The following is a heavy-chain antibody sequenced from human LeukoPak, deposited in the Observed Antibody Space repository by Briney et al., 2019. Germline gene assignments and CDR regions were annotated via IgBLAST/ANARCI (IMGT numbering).Heavy chain of an antibody. V-gene: IGHV3-23*01. CDR1: GFTFSSYA. Sequence: PGGFLRLSCAASGFTFSSYAMSWVRQAPGKGLEWVSSISGSGSTTYYADSVKGRFTISRDNSNNTLFLQMNSLRAEDTALYYCARKRPNYFDYWGQGTLVTVSS. J-gene: IGHJ4*02. CDR2: ISGSGSTT. CDR3: ARKRPNYFDY.